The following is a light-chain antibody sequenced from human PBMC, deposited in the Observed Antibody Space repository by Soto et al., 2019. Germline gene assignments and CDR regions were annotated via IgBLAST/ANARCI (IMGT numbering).Light chain of an antibody. CDR3: QQANSFPYT. CDR1: KGLGSG. Sequence: DIQMTQSPSSVSASVGDRVTLTFRAGKGLGSGLAWYQQKPGKAPKLLIYAASSLQSGVPSRFSGSGSGTDFTLTISSLQPEDFATYYCQQANSFPYTFGQGTKLEIK. J-gene: IGKJ2*01. V-gene: IGKV1-12*02. CDR2: AAS.